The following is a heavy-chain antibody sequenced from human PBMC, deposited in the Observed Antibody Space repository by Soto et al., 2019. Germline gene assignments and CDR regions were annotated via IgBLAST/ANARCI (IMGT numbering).Heavy chain of an antibody. Sequence: SETLSLTCAVYGGSFSGYYCSWIRQPPGKGLEWIGEINHSGSTNYNPSLKSRVTISVDTSKNQFSLKLSSVTAADTAVYYCASRVVPRVTGTTWHHFDPWGQGTLVTVSS. CDR1: GGSFSGYY. CDR2: INHSGST. V-gene: IGHV4-34*01. CDR3: ASRVVPRVTGTTWHHFDP. D-gene: IGHD1-7*01. J-gene: IGHJ5*02.